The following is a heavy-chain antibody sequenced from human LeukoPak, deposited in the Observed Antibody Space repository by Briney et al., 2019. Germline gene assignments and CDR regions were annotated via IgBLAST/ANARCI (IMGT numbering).Heavy chain of an antibody. CDR3: ARSSGWYLFDY. CDR1: GGSFSGYY. V-gene: IGHV4-34*01. CDR2: INHSGST. Sequence: SETLSLTCAVYGGSFSGYYWSWIRQPPGKGLEWIGEINHSGSTNYNPSLKSRVTISVDTSKDQFSLKVSSVTAADTAVYYCARSSGWYLFDYWGQGTLVTVSS. D-gene: IGHD6-19*01. J-gene: IGHJ4*02.